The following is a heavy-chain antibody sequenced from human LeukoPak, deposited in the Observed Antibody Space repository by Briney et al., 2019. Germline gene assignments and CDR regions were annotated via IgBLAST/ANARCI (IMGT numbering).Heavy chain of an antibody. CDR3: ARATSYSISNWFDP. CDR1: RFTLSSYA. D-gene: IGHD2-21*01. V-gene: IGHV3-30-3*01. CDR2: ISCVGSNK. J-gene: IGHJ5*02. Sequence: GGALRLSCAASRFTLSSYAMHWVRQAPGKGLEWVPVISCVGSNKYYADSVKGSFTISRDNSANTLYLQRNILRTKETAVYYCARATSYSISNWFDPCGHGTLGTVSS.